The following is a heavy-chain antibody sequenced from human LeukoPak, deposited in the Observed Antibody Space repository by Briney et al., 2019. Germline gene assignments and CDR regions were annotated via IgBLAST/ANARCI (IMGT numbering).Heavy chain of an antibody. V-gene: IGHV3-23*01. CDR1: GFPFSSYA. J-gene: IGHJ4*02. CDR2: LSGSGDST. CDR3: AKSHASIWNVYDY. Sequence: AWGSLRLSCAASGFPFSSYAMSWVRLAPGKGLEWVSALSGSGDSTFYADSVKGRFTISRGNSKNTLFLQMNSLRAEDTAVYYCAKSHASIWNVYDYWGQGTLVTVSS. D-gene: IGHD1-1*01.